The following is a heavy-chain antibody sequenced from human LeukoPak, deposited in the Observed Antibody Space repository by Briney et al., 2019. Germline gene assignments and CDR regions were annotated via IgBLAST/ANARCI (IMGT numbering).Heavy chain of an antibody. CDR3: AKDPDGDYGYYFDY. D-gene: IGHD4-17*01. V-gene: IGHV3-74*01. Sequence: GGSLRLSCAASGFTFSIYWMHWVRQAPGKGLVWVARINSDGSSTSYADSVKGRFTISRDNAKNTLYLQMNSLRAEDTAVYYCAKDPDGDYGYYFDYWGQGTLVTVS. CDR2: INSDGSST. CDR1: GFTFSIYW. J-gene: IGHJ4*02.